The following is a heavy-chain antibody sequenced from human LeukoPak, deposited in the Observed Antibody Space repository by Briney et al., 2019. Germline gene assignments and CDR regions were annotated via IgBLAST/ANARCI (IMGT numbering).Heavy chain of an antibody. CDR2: IYPGDSDT. J-gene: IGHJ4*02. Sequence: GESLKISCKVSGYIFTSYWIGWVRQMPGKGLEWMGIIYPGDSDTRYSPSFQGQVTISADKSISTAYLQWSSLKASDTAMYYCARQNDFEVWLQPDFDYWGQGTLVTVSS. CDR1: GYIFTSYW. D-gene: IGHD5-24*01. CDR3: ARQNDFEVWLQPDFDY. V-gene: IGHV5-51*01.